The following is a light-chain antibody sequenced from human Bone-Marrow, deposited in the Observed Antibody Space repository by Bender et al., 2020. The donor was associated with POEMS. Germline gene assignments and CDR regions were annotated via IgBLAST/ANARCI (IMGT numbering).Light chain of an antibody. CDR2: SNN. J-gene: IGLJ3*02. V-gene: IGLV1-44*01. CDR3: AAWDDSMNAVV. CDR1: SSNIGSNT. Sequence: QSVLTQPPSASGTPGQRVIISCSGSSSNIGSNTVNWYQLLPGTAPKLLVFSNNQRPSGVPDRFSGSKSGTSASLAISGLQSEDEADYYCAAWDDSMNAVVFGGGTKLTVL.